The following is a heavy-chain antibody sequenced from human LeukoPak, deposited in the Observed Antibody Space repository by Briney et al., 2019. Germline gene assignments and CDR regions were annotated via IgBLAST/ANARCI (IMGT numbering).Heavy chain of an antibody. CDR2: INPNSGGT. V-gene: IGHV1-2*02. Sequence: ASVKVTCKASGYTFTGYYMHWVRQPPGQGLEWMGWINPNSGGTNYAQKFQGRVTMTRDTSISTAYMELSRLRSDDTAVYYCARAHCSSTSCYGWYYYYYMDVWGKGTTVTVSS. D-gene: IGHD2-2*01. CDR3: ARAHCSSTSCYGWYYYYYMDV. J-gene: IGHJ6*03. CDR1: GYTFTGYY.